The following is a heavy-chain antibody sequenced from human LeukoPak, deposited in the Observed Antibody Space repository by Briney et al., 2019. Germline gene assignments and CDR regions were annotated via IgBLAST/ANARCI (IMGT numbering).Heavy chain of an antibody. CDR3: ARVGYCGGDCGINWFDP. D-gene: IGHD2-21*02. CDR1: GGSISSYY. Sequence: SETLSLTCTVSGGSISSYYWSWIRQPPGKGLEWIGYIYYSGSTNYNPSLKSRVTISVDTSKNQFSLKLSSVTAADTAVYYCARVGYCGGDCGINWFDPWGQGTLVTVSS. V-gene: IGHV4-59*08. CDR2: IYYSGST. J-gene: IGHJ5*02.